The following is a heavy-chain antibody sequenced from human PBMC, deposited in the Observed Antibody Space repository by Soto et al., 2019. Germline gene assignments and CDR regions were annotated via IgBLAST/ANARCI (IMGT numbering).Heavy chain of an antibody. CDR2: ISGSGRSI. CDR1: GFTFSTYG. D-gene: IGHD1-26*01. CDR3: AKGHRDDLVGATTGGWYFDL. J-gene: IGHJ2*01. Sequence: EVQLLESGGGLIQPGMSLRLSCEASGFTFSTYGMSWVRQAPGKGLEWVSTISGSGRSIYYADSVRGRFTISRDNSKNTLYLQMNSLRAEDTAVYYCAKGHRDDLVGATTGGWYFDLWGRGTLVTVSS. V-gene: IGHV3-23*01.